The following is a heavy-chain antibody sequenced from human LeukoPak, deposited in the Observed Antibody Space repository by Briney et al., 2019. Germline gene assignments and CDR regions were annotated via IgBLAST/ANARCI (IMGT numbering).Heavy chain of an antibody. CDR2: IKQDGSEK. CDR1: GFTFSSYA. J-gene: IGHJ4*02. Sequence: GGSLRLSCAASGFTFSSYAMSWVRQAPGKGLEWVANIKQDGSEKNYVDSVKGRFTISRDNAKNSLYLQMNSLRAEDTAVYYCARTYYDFWSGSRNIYYFDYWGQGTLVTVSS. D-gene: IGHD3-3*01. CDR3: ARTYYDFWSGSRNIYYFDY. V-gene: IGHV3-7*03.